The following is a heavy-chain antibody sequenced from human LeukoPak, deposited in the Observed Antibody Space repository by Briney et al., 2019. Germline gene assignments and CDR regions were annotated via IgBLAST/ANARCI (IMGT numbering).Heavy chain of an antibody. V-gene: IGHV4-59*01. CDR3: ARAHQPYYDFWSGYPSPYYFDY. D-gene: IGHD3-3*01. CDR1: GGSISSYY. J-gene: IGHJ4*02. Sequence: PSETLSLTCTVSGGSISSYYWSWIRQPPGKGLEWIGYIYYSGSTNYNPSLKSRVTISVDTSKNQFSLKLSSVTAADTAVYYCARAHQPYYDFWSGYPSPYYFDYWGQGTLVTVSS. CDR2: IYYSGST.